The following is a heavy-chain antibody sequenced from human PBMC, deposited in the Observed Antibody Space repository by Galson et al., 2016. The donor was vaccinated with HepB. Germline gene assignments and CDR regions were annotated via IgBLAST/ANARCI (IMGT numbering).Heavy chain of an antibody. D-gene: IGHD3-9*01. J-gene: IGHJ4*03. CDR3: TTGGDYYDILTGYFKSLWYFDY. V-gene: IGHV3-15*01. CDR1: GFTFSNAW. CDR2: IKSKSDGGTI. Sequence: SLRLSCAASGFTFSNAWMSWVRQAPGKGLEWVGRIKSKSDGGTIDYIAPVKGRFIISRDDSENTLFLQMNNLKTEDTAVYYCTTGGDYYDILTGYFKSLWYFDYWGQGTTVTVSS.